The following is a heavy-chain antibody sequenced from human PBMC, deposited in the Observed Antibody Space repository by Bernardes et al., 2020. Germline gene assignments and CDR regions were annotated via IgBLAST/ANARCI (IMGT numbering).Heavy chain of an antibody. CDR1: GFTFSSSP. V-gene: IGHV3-23*01. D-gene: IGHD3-16*01. CDR2: ISESADRT. Sequence: GGSLRLSCAASGFTFSSSPMAWVRQVPGKGLEWISSISESADRTFYADSVEGRFTISRDNSKSTVFMQMNSLTTADTAVYYCAKYDWGWGHLYWGRGTLVTVSS. CDR3: AKYDWGWGHLY. J-gene: IGHJ4*02.